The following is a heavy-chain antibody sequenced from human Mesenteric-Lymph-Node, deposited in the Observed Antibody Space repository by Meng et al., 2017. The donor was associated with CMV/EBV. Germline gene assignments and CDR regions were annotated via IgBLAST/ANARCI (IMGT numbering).Heavy chain of an antibody. D-gene: IGHD3-10*01. J-gene: IGHJ4*02. V-gene: IGHV3-74*01. CDR1: VCTFSTYC. CDR3: ARRGDSGSYYKWGH. Sequence: ASVCTFSTYCMDWVRQAPGKGLVWVSRINRAGSSTNYADSGRRRFTISRDNAKNTLYLQMNSLRAEDTAVYYCARRGDSGSYYKWGHWGQGTLVTVSS. CDR2: INRAGSST.